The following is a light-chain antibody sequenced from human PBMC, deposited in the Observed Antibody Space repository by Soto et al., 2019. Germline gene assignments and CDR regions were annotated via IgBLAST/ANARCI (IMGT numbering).Light chain of an antibody. V-gene: IGLV2-8*01. CDR2: EVS. CDR3: SSFAGGNNLL. Sequence: QSVLTQPPSASGSPGQSVTISCTGTSSDVGGYNFVSWYQQHPGKAPKLLIYEVSKRPSGVPDRFSGSKSDNTASLTVSGLHAEDEADYYCSSFAGGNNLLFGGGTKVTVL. CDR1: SSDVGGYNF. J-gene: IGLJ2*01.